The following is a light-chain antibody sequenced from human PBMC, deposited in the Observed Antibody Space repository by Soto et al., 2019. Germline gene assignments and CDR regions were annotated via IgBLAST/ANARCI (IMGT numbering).Light chain of an antibody. CDR1: QTISSW. Sequence: DIQMTHSPSTLSGSVGDRVTITCRASQTISSWLAWYQQKPGKAPKLLIYKASTLKSGVPSRFSGSGSGTEFTLTISSLQPDDFATYYCQQYNSYLTFGQGTKVDIK. J-gene: IGKJ1*01. CDR3: QQYNSYLT. V-gene: IGKV1-5*03. CDR2: KAS.